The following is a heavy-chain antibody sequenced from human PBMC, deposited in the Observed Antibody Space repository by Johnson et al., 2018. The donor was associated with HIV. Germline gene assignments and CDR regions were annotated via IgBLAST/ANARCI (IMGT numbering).Heavy chain of an antibody. CDR3: GRACRDGYTCDAFDI. D-gene: IGHD5-24*01. Sequence: VQLVESGGGVVQPGRSLRLSCAASGFTFSSYGMHWVRQAPGKGLEWVSAISGSGGSTYYADSVKGRFTISRDNSKNTLYLQMNSLRDEDTAVYYCGRACRDGYTCDAFDIWGQGTMVTVSS. CDR2: ISGSGGST. CDR1: GFTFSSYG. V-gene: IGHV3-23*04. J-gene: IGHJ3*02.